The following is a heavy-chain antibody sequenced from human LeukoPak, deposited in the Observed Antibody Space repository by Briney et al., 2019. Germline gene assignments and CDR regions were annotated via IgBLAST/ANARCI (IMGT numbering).Heavy chain of an antibody. J-gene: IGHJ4*02. CDR1: GGSISSGDYY. D-gene: IGHD4-17*01. CDR3: AREGHDYGDYGETDY. Sequence: SETLSLTCTVSGGSISSGDYYWSWIRQPPGKGLEWIGYIYYSGSTYYNPSLKSRVTISVDTSKNQFSLKLSSVTAADTAVYYCAREGHDYGDYGETDYWGQGTLVTVSS. CDR2: IYYSGST. V-gene: IGHV4-30-4*01.